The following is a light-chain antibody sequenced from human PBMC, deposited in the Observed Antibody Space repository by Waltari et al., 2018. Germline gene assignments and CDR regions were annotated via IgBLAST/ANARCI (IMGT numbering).Light chain of an antibody. CDR2: WAS. CDR3: QQYHTTPNT. J-gene: IGKJ2*01. V-gene: IGKV4-1*01. Sequence: EIVMTQSPDSLAVALGERATINCKSSQSVLKTSNNKNYLTWYQQKPGQPPKLLIYWASTRESGVPDRFSGSGSRTDFTLTISSLQAEDVAVYYCQQYHTTPNTFGQGTHLEIK. CDR1: QSVLKTSNNKNY.